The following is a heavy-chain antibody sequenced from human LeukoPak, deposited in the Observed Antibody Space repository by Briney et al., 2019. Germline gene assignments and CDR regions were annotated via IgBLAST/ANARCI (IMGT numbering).Heavy chain of an antibody. CDR1: GFTFRSYA. V-gene: IGHV3-30*04. J-gene: IGHJ4*02. CDR3: ARASGYCSGGSCYSIVGGYYFDY. CDR2: ISYDGSNK. D-gene: IGHD2-15*01. Sequence: PGRSLRLSCAASGFTFRSYAMHWVRQAPGKGLEWVAVISYDGSNKYYADSVKGRFTISRDNSKNTLYLQMYSLRAEDTAVYYCARASGYCSGGSCYSIVGGYYFDYWGQGTLVTVSS.